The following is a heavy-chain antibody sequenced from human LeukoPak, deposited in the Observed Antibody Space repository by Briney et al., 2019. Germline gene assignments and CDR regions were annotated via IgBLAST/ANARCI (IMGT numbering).Heavy chain of an antibody. V-gene: IGHV3-33*03. CDR2: TWYDGSNK. CDR3: AKDLYRTSAYFDY. D-gene: IGHD2-2*01. CDR1: GFTFTNYG. Sequence: PGRSLRLSCAASGFTFTNYGMHWVRQAPGKGLEWVAVTWYDGSNKYYADSVKGRFTISRDNSKNTLYLQMNSLRTEDTALYYCAKDLYRTSAYFDYWGQGTLVTVSS. J-gene: IGHJ4*02.